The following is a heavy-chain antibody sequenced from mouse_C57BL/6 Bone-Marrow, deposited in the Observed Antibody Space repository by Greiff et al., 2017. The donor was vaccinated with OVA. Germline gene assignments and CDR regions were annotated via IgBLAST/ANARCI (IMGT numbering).Heavy chain of an antibody. Sequence: DVKLVESGGGLVQPGGSLKLSCAASGFTFSDYGMAWVRQAPRKGPEWVAFISNLAYSIYYADTVTCRFTISRENAKNTLYLEMSSLRSEDTAMYYCARQERSSYWYYFDYWGQGTTLTVSS. J-gene: IGHJ2*01. V-gene: IGHV5-15*01. CDR1: GFTFSDYG. CDR2: ISNLAYSI. D-gene: IGHD1-1*01. CDR3: ARQERSSYWYYFDY.